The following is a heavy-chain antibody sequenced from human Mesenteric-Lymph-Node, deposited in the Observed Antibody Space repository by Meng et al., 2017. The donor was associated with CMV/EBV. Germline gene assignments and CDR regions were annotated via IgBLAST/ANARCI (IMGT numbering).Heavy chain of an antibody. CDR2: ISYDGSNK. CDR3: ARAYSSGWYPVWFDP. V-gene: IGHV3-30*04. Sequence: SGFTFSSYDMHWVRQAPGKGLEWVAVISYDGSNKYYADSVKGRFTISRDNSKNTLYLQMNSLRAEDTAVYYCARAYSSGWYPVWFDPWGQGTLVTVSS. J-gene: IGHJ5*02. CDR1: GFTFSSYD. D-gene: IGHD6-19*01.